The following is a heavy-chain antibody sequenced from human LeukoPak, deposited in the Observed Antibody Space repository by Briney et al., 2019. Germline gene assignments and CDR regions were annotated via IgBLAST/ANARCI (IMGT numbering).Heavy chain of an antibody. D-gene: IGHD3-22*01. Sequence: SVKVSCKASRGTFSSYAISWVRQAPGQGLEWMGGIIPIFGPADYAQKFQGRVTITADESTSTAYLELSSLRSEDTAVYYCATSLPYGYYDSGGSNWFDPWGQGTLVTVSS. V-gene: IGHV1-69*13. CDR3: ATSLPYGYYDSGGSNWFDP. CDR2: IIPIFGPA. J-gene: IGHJ5*02. CDR1: RGTFSSYA.